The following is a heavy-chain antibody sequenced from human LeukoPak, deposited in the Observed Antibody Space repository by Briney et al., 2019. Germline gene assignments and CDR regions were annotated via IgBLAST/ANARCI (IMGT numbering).Heavy chain of an antibody. V-gene: IGHV3-23*01. CDR2: ISGSGGST. CDR1: GFTFSSYA. Sequence: PGGSLRLSCAASGFTFSSYAMSWVRQAPGKGLEWVSAISGSGGSTYYADSVKGRFTISTDNSKNTLYLQMNSLRAEDTAVYYCAKIRGRYQLLFGFDYWGQGTLVTVSS. J-gene: IGHJ4*02. D-gene: IGHD2-2*01. CDR3: AKIRGRYQLLFGFDY.